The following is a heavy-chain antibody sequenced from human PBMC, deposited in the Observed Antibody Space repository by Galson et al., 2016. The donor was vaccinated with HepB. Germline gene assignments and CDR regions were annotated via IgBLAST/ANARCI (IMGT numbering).Heavy chain of an antibody. CDR3: AKPRVVASLGYYFDS. D-gene: IGHD2-15*01. J-gene: IGHJ4*02. V-gene: IGHV3-30*02. Sequence: SVKGRFTISRDNNANTVYLQLNSLRTEDTAVYYCAKPRVVASLGYYFDSWGQGTLVTVSA.